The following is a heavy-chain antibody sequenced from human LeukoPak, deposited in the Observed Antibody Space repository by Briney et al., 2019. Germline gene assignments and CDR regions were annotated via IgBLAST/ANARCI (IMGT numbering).Heavy chain of an antibody. V-gene: IGHV4-30-2*01. D-gene: IGHD3-3*01. CDR1: GGSISSGGYY. Sequence: PSQTLSLTCTVSGGSISSGGYYWSWIRQPPGKGLEWIGYIYHSGSTFYNPSLRGRVSISVDRSKNQFSLKLSSVTAADTAVYYCARDGITIFGVVIIGAFDIWGQGTMVTVSS. CDR3: ARDGITIFGVVIIGAFDI. J-gene: IGHJ3*02. CDR2: IYHSGST.